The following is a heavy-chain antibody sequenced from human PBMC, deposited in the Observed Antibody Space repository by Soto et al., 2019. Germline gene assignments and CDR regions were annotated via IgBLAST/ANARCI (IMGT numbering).Heavy chain of an antibody. CDR1: GYTFTSYY. J-gene: IGHJ4*02. D-gene: IGHD3-22*01. V-gene: IGHV1-46*01. Sequence: ASVKVSCKASGYTFTSYYMHWVRQAPGQGLEWMGIINPSGGSTSYAQKFQGRVTMTRDTSTSTVYMELSSLRSEDTAVYYCARESGRRTYYYDSSGYYYSFDYWGQGTLVTVPQ. CDR2: INPSGGST. CDR3: ARESGRRTYYYDSSGYYYSFDY.